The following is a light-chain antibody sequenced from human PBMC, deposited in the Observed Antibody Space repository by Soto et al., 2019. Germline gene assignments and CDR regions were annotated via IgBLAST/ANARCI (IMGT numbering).Light chain of an antibody. CDR1: KSVSSSY. CDR3: QQYGSSPPVT. CDR2: GAS. J-gene: IGKJ4*01. Sequence: EIVLTQSPGTLSLSPGERATLSCRASKSVSSSYLAWYKQKPGQAPRLLIYGASSRATGIPDRFSGSGSGTDFPLTISRLEPEDFAVYYCQQYGSSPPVTFGGGTKVEIK. V-gene: IGKV3-20*01.